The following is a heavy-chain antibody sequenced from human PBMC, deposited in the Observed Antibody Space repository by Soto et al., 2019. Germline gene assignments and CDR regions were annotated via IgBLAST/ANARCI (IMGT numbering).Heavy chain of an antibody. J-gene: IGHJ4*02. V-gene: IGHV3-23*01. CDR1: GFTFSSYA. CDR2: ISGSGGTA. D-gene: IGHD1-1*01. CDR3: AKGRGQNGKFDY. Sequence: EVQLLESGGGSVQPGGALRLSCAASGFTFSSYAMHWVRRPPGKGLEWVSSISGSGGTAYYADSVKGRFSSSSDRLVNTRYLQMKSLSAEQTAVYYCAKGRGQNGKFDYWGQGTLVNVSP.